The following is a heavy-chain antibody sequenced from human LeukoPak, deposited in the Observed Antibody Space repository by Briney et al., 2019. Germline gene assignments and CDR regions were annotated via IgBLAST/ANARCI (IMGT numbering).Heavy chain of an antibody. CDR3: ARGYSTVDY. D-gene: IGHD1-26*01. J-gene: IGHJ4*02. Sequence: PGGSLRLSCAAAGFTFSDYYMGWIRQAPGKGLEWVSYISTSSSYTNYADSVKGRFTISRANAENSLYLQMNSLRAEDTAVYYCARGYSTVDYWGQGTLVTVSS. CDR1: GFTFSDYY. CDR2: ISTSSSYT. V-gene: IGHV3-11*03.